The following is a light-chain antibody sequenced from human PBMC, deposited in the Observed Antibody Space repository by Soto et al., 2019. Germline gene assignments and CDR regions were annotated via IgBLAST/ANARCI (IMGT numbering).Light chain of an antibody. V-gene: IGKV1-9*01. J-gene: IGKJ5*01. Sequence: DIQLTQSPSFLSASVGDRVTITCRASQGISSYLGWYQQTPGKAPKLLIYASSTLQSGVPPRSSGSGSGTEFPLTISSLQPEDFATYYCQQLNTFPVPFGQGTRLEIK. CDR1: QGISSY. CDR2: ASS. CDR3: QQLNTFPVP.